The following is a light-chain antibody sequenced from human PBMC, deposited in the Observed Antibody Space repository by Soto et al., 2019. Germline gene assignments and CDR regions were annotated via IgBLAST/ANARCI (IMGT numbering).Light chain of an antibody. Sequence: ESVLTQSPDTLSLSPGERSTLSCRASQSVSSYLAWYQQKPGQAPRLLIYDASNRATGIPARLSGSGSGTDFTLTISSLEPGDFAVYYCQQRSNWPTFGQGTRLEIK. CDR3: QQRSNWPT. CDR1: QSVSSY. V-gene: IGKV3-11*01. J-gene: IGKJ5*01. CDR2: DAS.